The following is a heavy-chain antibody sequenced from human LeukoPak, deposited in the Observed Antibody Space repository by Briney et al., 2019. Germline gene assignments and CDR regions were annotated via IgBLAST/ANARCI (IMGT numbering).Heavy chain of an antibody. Sequence: PGESLRLSCAASGFAFSSYGMHWVRQAPGKGLEWVAFIRYDGSNKYYADSVKGRFTISRDNSKNTLFLQVNSLRAEDTAIYYCAKNGDRGAYCSGGSCYPYYYYYMDVWGKGTTVTISS. J-gene: IGHJ6*03. V-gene: IGHV3-30*02. CDR1: GFAFSSYG. CDR2: IRYDGSNK. D-gene: IGHD2-15*01. CDR3: AKNGDRGAYCSGGSCYPYYYYYMDV.